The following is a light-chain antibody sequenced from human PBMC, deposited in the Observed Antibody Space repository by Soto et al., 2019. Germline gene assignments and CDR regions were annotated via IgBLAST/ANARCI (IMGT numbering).Light chain of an antibody. CDR1: RSVRSN. CDR3: QQYGRTPWT. J-gene: IGKJ1*01. V-gene: IGKV3-20*01. CDR2: GAS. Sequence: EILMTQSPATLSVSPGERATLSCKASRSVRSNLAWYQQKPGQAPRLLISGASTRATGITDRFSGSGSGTDFTLTISRLEPEDFAVYYCQQYGRTPWTFGQGTKVDIK.